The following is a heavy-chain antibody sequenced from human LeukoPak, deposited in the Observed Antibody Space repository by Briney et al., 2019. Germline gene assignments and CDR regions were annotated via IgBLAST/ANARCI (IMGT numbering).Heavy chain of an antibody. D-gene: IGHD3-22*01. Sequence: VGSLRLSCAVSGITLSNYGMSWVRQAPGKGLEWVAGISDSGGRTNYADSVKGRFTISRDNPKNTLYLQMNSLRAEDTAVYFCAKRGVVIRVILVGFHKEAYYFDSWGQGALVTVSS. CDR3: AKRGVVIRVILVGFHKEAYYFDS. J-gene: IGHJ4*02. CDR1: GITLSNYG. CDR2: ISDSGGRT. V-gene: IGHV3-23*01.